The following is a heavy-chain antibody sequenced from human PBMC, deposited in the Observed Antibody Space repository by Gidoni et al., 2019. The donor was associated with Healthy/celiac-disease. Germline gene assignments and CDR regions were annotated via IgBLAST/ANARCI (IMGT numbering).Heavy chain of an antibody. CDR1: GGAISSGGYY. J-gene: IGHJ5*02. CDR2: INYSGST. Sequence: QVQLQESGPGMVKPSQTLSRTCTVSGGAISSGGYYWSWFRQHPGKGLEWIGYINYSGSTYYHPSLKGRITISGAASKNQFSLKLSSVTAADAAVYYCAGGYGGYLLDWFDPWGQGTLVTVSS. D-gene: IGHD4-17*01. V-gene: IGHV4-31*03. CDR3: AGGYGGYLLDWFDP.